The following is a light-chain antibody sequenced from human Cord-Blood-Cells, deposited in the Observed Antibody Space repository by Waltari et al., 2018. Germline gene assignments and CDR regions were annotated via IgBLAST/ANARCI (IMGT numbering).Light chain of an antibody. CDR2: YKSDSDK. CDR1: SGINVGTYR. Sequence: QAVLTQPASLSASPGASASLTCTLRSGINVGTYRIYWYQQKPGSPPQYLLRYKSDSDKQQGSGVPSRFAGYKDASANAWILLISGLQSEDEADYYCMIWHSSAWVFGGGTKLTVL. CDR3: MIWHSSAWV. V-gene: IGLV5-45*01. J-gene: IGLJ3*02.